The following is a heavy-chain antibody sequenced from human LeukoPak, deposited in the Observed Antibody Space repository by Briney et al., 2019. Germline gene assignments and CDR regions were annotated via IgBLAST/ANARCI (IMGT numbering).Heavy chain of an antibody. Sequence: GGSLRLSFAASGFTFSTYGMHWVRKAPGKGLNWVAFIRYDGSNKYYADSVKGRFTISRDNSKNTLYLQMNSLRAEDTAVYYCASDFWSGYYTPMGVNYWGQGTLVTVSS. CDR2: IRYDGSNK. V-gene: IGHV3-30*02. CDR1: GFTFSTYG. CDR3: ASDFWSGYYTPMGVNY. J-gene: IGHJ4*02. D-gene: IGHD3-3*01.